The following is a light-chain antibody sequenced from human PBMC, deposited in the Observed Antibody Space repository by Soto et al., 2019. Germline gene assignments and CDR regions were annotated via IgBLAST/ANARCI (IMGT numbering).Light chain of an antibody. CDR1: SSDVGGYNY. CDR2: DVS. V-gene: IGLV2-14*03. J-gene: IGLJ1*01. CDR3: CSYTTRSTYV. Sequence: QSVLTQPASVSGSPGQSIAISCTGTSSDVGGYNYVSWYQQHPGKAPKLMIYDVSNRPSGVSNRCSGSKSGNTASLTISGLQAEDEADYYCCSYTTRSTYVFGTGTKLTVL.